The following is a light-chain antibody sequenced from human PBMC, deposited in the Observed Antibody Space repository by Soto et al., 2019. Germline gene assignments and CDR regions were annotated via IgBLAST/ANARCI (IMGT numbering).Light chain of an antibody. CDR2: KAS. Sequence: DIQVTPSPSPLSASVGDKVPLTCRASQPVGDSLAWFQQTPGKAPRLLIYKASTLQGGVPSRFNGSGSGTEFTLTINSLQADDFATYYCQQHNSFSITFGQGTRLEIK. CDR3: QQHNSFSIT. CDR1: QPVGDS. V-gene: IGKV1-5*03. J-gene: IGKJ5*01.